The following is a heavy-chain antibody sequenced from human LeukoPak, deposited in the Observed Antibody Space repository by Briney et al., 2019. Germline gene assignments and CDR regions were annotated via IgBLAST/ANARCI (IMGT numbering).Heavy chain of an antibody. CDR3: AKVDSSGWYLDY. CDR1: RFTFSSYA. D-gene: IGHD6-19*01. J-gene: IGHJ4*02. Sequence: GGSLRLSCAASRFTFSSYAMSWVRQAPGKGLEWVSAISGSGGSTYYADSVKGRFTISRDNSKNTLYLQMNSLRAEDTAVYYCAKVDSSGWYLDYWGQGTLVTVSS. V-gene: IGHV3-23*01. CDR2: ISGSGGST.